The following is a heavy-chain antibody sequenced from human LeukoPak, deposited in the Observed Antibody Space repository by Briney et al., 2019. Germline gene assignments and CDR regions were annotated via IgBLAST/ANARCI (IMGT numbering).Heavy chain of an antibody. CDR2: VTASGGET. D-gene: IGHD1-14*01. V-gene: IGHV3-23*01. CDR1: GFSFSSYA. CDR3: AKGKVNHLGGLDY. J-gene: IGHJ4*02. Sequence: PGGSLRLSCAASGFSFSSYAMSWVRQAPGKGLEWVSTVTASGGETYYADSVKGRFVISRDNSIKKIYLQMDSLRGDDTAIYYCAKGKVNHLGGLDYWGQGTLVPVSS.